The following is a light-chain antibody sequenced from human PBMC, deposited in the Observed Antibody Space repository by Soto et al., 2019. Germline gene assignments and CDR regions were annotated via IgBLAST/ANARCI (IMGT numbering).Light chain of an antibody. CDR3: CSYAGSYV. J-gene: IGLJ1*01. CDR2: DVS. Sequence: QSAPTQPPFASGSPGQSVAISCTGTRSDVGGYNYVSRYKQQPVQAPKLVIYDVSKRPSGVPDRFSGSKSGNTASLTISGLQGEDEADYYCCSYAGSYVFGTGTKVTVL. V-gene: IGLV2-11*01. CDR1: RSDVGGYNY.